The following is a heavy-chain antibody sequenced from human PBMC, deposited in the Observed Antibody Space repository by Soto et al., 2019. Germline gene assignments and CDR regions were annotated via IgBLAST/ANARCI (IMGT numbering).Heavy chain of an antibody. J-gene: IGHJ4*02. V-gene: IGHV4-39*01. CDR3: ARHLTISAVAQIDY. D-gene: IGHD3-3*01. CDR1: GGSISRSSYY. Sequence: SETLSVTCTVSGGSISRSSYYWGWIRQPPGKGLEWIGSIYYSGSTYYNPSLKSRVTISVDTSKNQFSLKLNSVTAADTAVYYCARHLTISAVAQIDYWGQRTLVPVSS. CDR2: IYYSGST.